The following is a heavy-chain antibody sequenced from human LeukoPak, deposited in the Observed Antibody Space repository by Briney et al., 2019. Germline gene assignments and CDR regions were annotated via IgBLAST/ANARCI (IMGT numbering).Heavy chain of an antibody. J-gene: IGHJ4*02. V-gene: IGHV3-23*01. D-gene: IGHD1-26*01. Sequence: GGSLRLSCAASGFIFSNYAMSWVRQAPGKGLEWVSVISGSGGSTYYADSAKGRSTIPRDNSKNILYLQMNSLRAEDTAVYYCAVSGRHYSGYWGQGTLVPVSS. CDR3: AVSGRHYSGY. CDR2: ISGSGGST. CDR1: GFIFSNYA.